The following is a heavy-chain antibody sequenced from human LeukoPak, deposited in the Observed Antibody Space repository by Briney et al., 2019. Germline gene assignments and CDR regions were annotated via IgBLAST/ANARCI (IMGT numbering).Heavy chain of an antibody. D-gene: IGHD2-15*01. J-gene: IGHJ4*02. V-gene: IGHV1-8*01. CDR1: AYTFTSYE. CDR3: ARGHGPGGTRWPNLDF. Sequence: ASVRVSCKTSAYTFTSYEINWVRQATGQGLEWMGWMNPNSGNTGYARKFQGRVTMTRDTSIHTAYMELSSLRSEDTAVYYCARGHGPGGTRWPNLDFWGQGTLITVSS. CDR2: MNPNSGNT.